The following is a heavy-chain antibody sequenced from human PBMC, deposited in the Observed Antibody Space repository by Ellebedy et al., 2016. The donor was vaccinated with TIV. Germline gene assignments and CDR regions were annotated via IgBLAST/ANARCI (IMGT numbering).Heavy chain of an antibody. CDR3: ATGYGDYGMDV. Sequence: ASVKVSCKASGYTFTSYYMHWVRQAPGQGLEWMGIINPSGGSTSYAQKFQGRVTMTRDTSTSTVYLELSSLRSEDTAVYYCATGYGDYGMDVWGQGTTVTVSS. D-gene: IGHD4-17*01. CDR2: INPSGGST. J-gene: IGHJ6*02. CDR1: GYTFTSYY. V-gene: IGHV1-46*01.